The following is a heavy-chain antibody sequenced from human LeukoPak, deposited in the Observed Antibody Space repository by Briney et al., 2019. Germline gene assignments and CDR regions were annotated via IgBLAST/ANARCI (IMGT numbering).Heavy chain of an antibody. D-gene: IGHD1-7*01. Sequence: SETLSLTGAVSGGSISSGGYSWSWIRQPPGKGLEWIGYIYHSGSTYYNPSLKSRVTISVDRSKNQFSLKLSSVTAADTAVYYCARVRNYLFDYWGQGTLVTVSS. CDR2: IYHSGST. CDR3: ARVRNYLFDY. V-gene: IGHV4-30-2*01. CDR1: GGSISSGGYS. J-gene: IGHJ4*02.